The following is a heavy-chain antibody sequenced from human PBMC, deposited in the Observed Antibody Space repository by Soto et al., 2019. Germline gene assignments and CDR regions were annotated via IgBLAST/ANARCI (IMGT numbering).Heavy chain of an antibody. CDR1: GYSFTSYW. J-gene: IGHJ4*02. V-gene: IGHV5-51*01. CDR2: IYPGDSDT. CDR3: ASLPSYGSGPYYFDY. Sequence: GESLKISCKGSGYSFTSYWIGWVRQMPGKGLEWMGIIYPGDSDTRYSPSFQGQVTISADKSISTAYLQWSSLKASDTAMYYCASLPSYGSGPYYFDYWGQGTLVTVSS. D-gene: IGHD3-10*01.